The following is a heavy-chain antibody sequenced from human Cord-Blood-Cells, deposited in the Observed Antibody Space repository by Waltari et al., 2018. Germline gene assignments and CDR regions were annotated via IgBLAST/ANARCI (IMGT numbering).Heavy chain of an antibody. CDR1: GGSISSSSYY. J-gene: IGHJ4*02. CDR3: ATRLITGTDY. Sequence: QLQLQESGPGLVKPSETLSLTCTVSGGSISSSSYYWGWIRQPPGKGLEWIGSIYYSGSTYTNPSLKSRVTISVDPSKNQFAMKLSSVTAADTAVYYCATRLITGTDYWGQGTLVTVSS. V-gene: IGHV4-39*01. D-gene: IGHD1-20*01. CDR2: IYYSGST.